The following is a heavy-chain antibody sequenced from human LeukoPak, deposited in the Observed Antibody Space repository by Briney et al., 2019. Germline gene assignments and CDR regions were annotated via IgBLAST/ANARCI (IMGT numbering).Heavy chain of an antibody. Sequence: GGSLRLSCSPSVFPQCIYLKFCPRQAPGKGLEWVSYISGSTGTIYYADSVTGRFTIFRDNANNSLFLQMNSLRAEDSAIYYGARGSRAAGRVYYFDYWGQGTLVTVSS. D-gene: IGHD6-13*01. CDR2: ISGSTGTI. CDR1: VFPQCIYL. V-gene: IGHV3-48*01. J-gene: IGHJ4*02. CDR3: ARGSRAAGRVYYFDY.